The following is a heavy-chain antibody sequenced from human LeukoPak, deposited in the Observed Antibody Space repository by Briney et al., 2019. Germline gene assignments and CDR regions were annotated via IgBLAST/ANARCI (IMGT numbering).Heavy chain of an antibody. J-gene: IGHJ4*02. CDR2: ISGSGGST. CDR3: AKFSSYYYGSGSYSDY. V-gene: IGHV3-23*01. D-gene: IGHD3-10*01. CDR1: GFTFSSYA. Sequence: GGSLRLSCAASGFTFSSYAMSWVRQAPGKGLEWVSAISGSGGSTYYADSVKGGFTISRDNSKNTLYLQMNSLRAEDTAVYYCAKFSSYYYGSGSYSDYWGQGTLVTVSS.